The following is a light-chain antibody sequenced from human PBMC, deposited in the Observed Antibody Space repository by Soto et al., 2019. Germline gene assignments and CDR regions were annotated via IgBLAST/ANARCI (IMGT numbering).Light chain of an antibody. J-gene: IGKJ3*01. Sequence: EVMMTQSPATLSVSPGERATLSCRASQSVSIDLAWYQHKPGQAPRLLIFGASNRATGIPDRFSGSGSGTDFTLTISRLEPEDFAVYYCQQYGTSPFTFGPGTKVDIK. CDR3: QQYGTSPFT. V-gene: IGKV3-20*01. CDR1: QSVSID. CDR2: GAS.